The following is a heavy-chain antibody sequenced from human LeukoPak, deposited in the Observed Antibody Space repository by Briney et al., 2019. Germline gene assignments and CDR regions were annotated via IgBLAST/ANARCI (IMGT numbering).Heavy chain of an antibody. CDR1: GYTFTSYD. Sequence: ASVKVSCKASGYTFTSYDINWVRQATGQGLEWMGWMNPNSGNTGYAQKFQGRVTMTRNTSISTAYMELSSLRSEDTAVYYCARGFGYSGYDDPDYWGQGTLVTVSS. CDR3: ARGFGYSGYDDPDY. V-gene: IGHV1-8*01. CDR2: MNPNSGNT. J-gene: IGHJ4*02. D-gene: IGHD5-12*01.